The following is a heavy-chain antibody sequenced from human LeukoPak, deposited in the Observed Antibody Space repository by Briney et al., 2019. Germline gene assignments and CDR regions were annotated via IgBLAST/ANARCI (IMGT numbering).Heavy chain of an antibody. CDR3: STEDKYCKTTTCDDY. J-gene: IGHJ4*02. CDR1: GYAFTVRY. CDR2: IKPDSGFT. V-gene: IGHV1-2*02. Sequence: ASVKVSCKASGYAFTVRYMHWVRQVPGQGLEWMGFIKPDSGFTNYAETFQDRVTMSRDTSITTVYMELSSLGSGDTALYYCSTEDKYCKTTTCDDYWGQGTLVTVSS. D-gene: IGHD2/OR15-2a*01.